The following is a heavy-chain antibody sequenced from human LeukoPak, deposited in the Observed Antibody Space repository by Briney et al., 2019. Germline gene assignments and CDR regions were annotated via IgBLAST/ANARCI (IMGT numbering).Heavy chain of an antibody. CDR2: ISGSGGST. D-gene: IGHD5-12*01. CDR3: AKGKGVATMGYFDY. J-gene: IGHJ4*02. Sequence: GGSLRLSCAASGFTFSSYAMSWVRQAPGKGLEWASAISGSGGSTYYADSVKGRFTISRDNSKNTLYLQMNSLRAEDTAVYYCAKGKGVATMGYFDYWGQGTLVTVSS. CDR1: GFTFSSYA. V-gene: IGHV3-23*01.